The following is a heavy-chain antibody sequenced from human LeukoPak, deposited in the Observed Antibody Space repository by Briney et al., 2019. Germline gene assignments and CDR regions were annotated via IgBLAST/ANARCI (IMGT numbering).Heavy chain of an antibody. Sequence: PGRSLRLSCAASKFTFSHYGMHWVRQAPGKGLQWVAVIWSDGSNQYYADSVKGRFTISRDNSNNMVYLQMNSLRADDTGVYYCAKDAQRGFDCSNSLEYWGQGALVTVSS. D-gene: IGHD4-11*01. J-gene: IGHJ4*02. CDR1: KFTFSHYG. V-gene: IGHV3-33*06. CDR2: IWSDGSNQ. CDR3: AKDAQRGFDCSNSLEY.